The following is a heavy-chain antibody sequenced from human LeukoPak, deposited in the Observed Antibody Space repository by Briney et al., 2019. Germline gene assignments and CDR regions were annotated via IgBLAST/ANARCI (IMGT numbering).Heavy chain of an antibody. J-gene: IGHJ4*02. CDR3: AKDKEPRAYCSSTSCYRGLDY. V-gene: IGHV3-23*01. D-gene: IGHD2-2*02. Sequence: PGGPLRLPCTASRFTHYSLAMRWPPHAPGERLVGCSAIRRNGCSTYYADSVKGRFTISRDNSKNTQYLQMNSLRAEDTAVYYCAKDKEPRAYCSSTSCYRGLDYWGQGTLVTVSS. CDR1: RFTHYSLA. CDR2: IRRNGCST.